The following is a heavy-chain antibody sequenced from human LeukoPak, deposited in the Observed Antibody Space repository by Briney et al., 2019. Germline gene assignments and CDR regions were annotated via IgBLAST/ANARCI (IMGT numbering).Heavy chain of an antibody. CDR2: INPSGGST. J-gene: IGHJ6*03. CDR3: ARERLYGSGSSQYYYYMDV. V-gene: IGHV1-46*01. D-gene: IGHD3-10*01. Sequence: ASVKVSCKASRYTFTSYYMHSVRQAPGQGLEWMGIINPSGGSTSYAQKFQGRVTMTRDMSTSTVYMELSRLRSDDTAVYYCARERLYGSGSSQYYYYMDVWGKGTTVTVSS. CDR1: RYTFTSYY.